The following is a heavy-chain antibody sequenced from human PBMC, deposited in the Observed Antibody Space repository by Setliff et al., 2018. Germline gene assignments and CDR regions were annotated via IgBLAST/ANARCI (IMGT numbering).Heavy chain of an antibody. CDR1: GGSFSGYY. J-gene: IGHJ3*01. Sequence: PSETLSLTCAVYGGSFSGYYWSWIRQPPGKGLEWIGEINHSGSTNYNPSLKSRVTISVDTSKNQFSLKLSSVTAEDTAVYYCARQVEMATIAFDVWGQGTMVTVSS. V-gene: IGHV4-34*01. CDR2: INHSGST. CDR3: ARQVEMATIAFDV. D-gene: IGHD5-12*01.